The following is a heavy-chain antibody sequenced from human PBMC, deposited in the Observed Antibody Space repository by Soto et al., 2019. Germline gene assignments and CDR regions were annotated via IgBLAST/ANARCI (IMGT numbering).Heavy chain of an antibody. V-gene: IGHV1-69*01. CDR2: IIPIFGTA. CDR1: GGTFSSYA. D-gene: IGHD3-22*01. Sequence: QVQLVQSGAEVKKPGSSVKVSCKASGGTFSSYAISWVRQAPGQGLEWMGGIIPIFGTANSAQKFQGRVTITADEATSTACMELRSLRSEDTAVYYCAIGGITMIVGSRWFDPWGQGTLVTVSS. CDR3: AIGGITMIVGSRWFDP. J-gene: IGHJ5*02.